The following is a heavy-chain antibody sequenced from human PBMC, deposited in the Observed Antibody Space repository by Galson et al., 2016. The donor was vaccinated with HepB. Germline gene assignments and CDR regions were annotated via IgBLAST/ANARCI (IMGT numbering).Heavy chain of an antibody. CDR3: VRDSGVVVDAFDI. J-gene: IGHJ3*02. V-gene: IGHV3-48*03. CDR2: ISSSGNTI. Sequence: SLRLSCAASGFNFSIYEMNWVRQAPGKGLEWISYISSSGNTIYYADSVKGRFTISRDNAKNSLSLQMHSLGVEDTALYYCVRDSGVVVDAFDIWGQGTMVTVSS. CDR1: GFNFSIYE. D-gene: IGHD2-15*01.